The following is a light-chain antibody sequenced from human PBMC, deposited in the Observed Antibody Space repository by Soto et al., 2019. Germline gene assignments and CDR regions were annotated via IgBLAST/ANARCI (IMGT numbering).Light chain of an antibody. Sequence: EIVLKQSPDTLSLSPGERATLSCRASQSVKNNYLAWYQQKPGQPPRFLIYDASSRATGIPDMLSGSGSGTDFTLTISRLEPEDFAVYYCQQYGSTPLTFGGGTKVDIK. CDR1: QSVKNNY. J-gene: IGKJ4*01. CDR3: QQYGSTPLT. CDR2: DAS. V-gene: IGKV3-20*01.